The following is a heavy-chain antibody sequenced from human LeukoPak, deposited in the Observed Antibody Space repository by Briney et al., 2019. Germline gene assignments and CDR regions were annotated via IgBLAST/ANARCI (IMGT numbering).Heavy chain of an antibody. CDR1: GYTLTELS. CDR2: FDPEDGET. J-gene: IGHJ4*02. V-gene: IGHV1-24*01. Sequence: ASVKVPCKVSGYTLTELSMHWVRQAPGKGLEWMGGFDPEDGETIYAQKFQGRVTMTEDTSTDTAYMELSSLRSEDTAVYYCATGLEQWSQSDDYWGQGTLVTVSS. D-gene: IGHD6-19*01. CDR3: ATGLEQWSQSDDY.